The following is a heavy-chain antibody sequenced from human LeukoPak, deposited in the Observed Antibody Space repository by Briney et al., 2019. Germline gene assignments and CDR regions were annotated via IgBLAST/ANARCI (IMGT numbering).Heavy chain of an antibody. CDR1: GYSISSGYY. CDR3: ARVSGDSSGYLPLARFDP. J-gene: IGHJ5*02. CDR2: IYHSGST. D-gene: IGHD3-22*01. V-gene: IGHV4-38-2*02. Sequence: SETLSLTCTVSGYSISSGYYWGWIRQPPGKGLEWIGSIYHSGSTYYNPSLKSRVTISVDTSKNQFSLKLSSVTAADTAVYYCARVSGDSSGYLPLARFDPWGQGTLVTVSS.